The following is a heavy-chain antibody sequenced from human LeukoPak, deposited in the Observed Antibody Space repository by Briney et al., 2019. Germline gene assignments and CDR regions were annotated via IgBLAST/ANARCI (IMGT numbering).Heavy chain of an antibody. D-gene: IGHD2-21*02. CDR1: GYTFTGYY. Sequence: ASVKVSCKASGYTFTGYYMHWVRQAPGQGLEWMGRIIPILGIANYAQKFQGRVTITADKSTSTAYMELSSLRSEDTAVYYCARDIYLPIRKYCGGDCYPTYYFDYWGQGTLVTVSS. V-gene: IGHV1-69*04. CDR3: ARDIYLPIRKYCGGDCYPTYYFDY. J-gene: IGHJ4*02. CDR2: IIPILGIA.